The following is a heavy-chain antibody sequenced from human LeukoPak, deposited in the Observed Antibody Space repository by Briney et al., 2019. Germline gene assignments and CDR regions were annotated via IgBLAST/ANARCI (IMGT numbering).Heavy chain of an antibody. CDR2: INSDGSST. V-gene: IGHV3-74*01. D-gene: IGHD3-3*01. J-gene: IGHJ4*02. CDR3: ARDRNDLGFDY. Sequence: GGSLRLSCAASGFTFSSYWMHWVRQAPGKGLVWVSRINSDGSSTSYADSVKGRFTLSRDNAKNTLYLQMNSLRDEDTAVYYCARDRNDLGFDYWGQGTLVTVSS. CDR1: GFTFSSYW.